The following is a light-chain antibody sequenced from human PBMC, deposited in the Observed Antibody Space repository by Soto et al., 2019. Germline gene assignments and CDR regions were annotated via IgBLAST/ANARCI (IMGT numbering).Light chain of an antibody. CDR1: SGHSSYA. V-gene: IGLV4-69*01. Sequence: QLVLTQSPSASASLGASVKLTCTLSSGHSSYAVAWHQQQPEKGPRYLMKLNSDGSHSKGDGIPDRFSGSSSGAERYLTISSLQSEDEAAYYCQTWGTGGVFGGGTKLTVL. CDR3: QTWGTGGV. CDR2: LNSDGSH. J-gene: IGLJ2*01.